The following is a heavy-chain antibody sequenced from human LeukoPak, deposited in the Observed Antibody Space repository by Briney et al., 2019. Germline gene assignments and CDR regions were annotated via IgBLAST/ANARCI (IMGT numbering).Heavy chain of an antibody. J-gene: IGHJ6*03. CDR2: IIPIFGTA. CDR3: ARDSAVTMDYYYYMDV. Sequence: VASVKVSCTASGGTFSSYAISWVRQAPGQGLEWMGGIIPIFGTANYAQKFQGRVTITADESTSTAYMELSSLRSEDTAVYYCARDSAVTMDYYYYMDVWGKGTTVTISS. D-gene: IGHD4-17*01. V-gene: IGHV1-69*13. CDR1: GGTFSSYA.